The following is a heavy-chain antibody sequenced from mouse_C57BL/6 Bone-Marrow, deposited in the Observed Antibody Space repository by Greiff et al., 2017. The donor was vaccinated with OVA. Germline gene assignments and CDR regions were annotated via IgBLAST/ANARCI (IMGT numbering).Heavy chain of an antibody. J-gene: IGHJ3*01. V-gene: IGHV2-2*01. Sequence: QVQLQQSGPGLVQPSQSLSIPCTVSGFSLTSYGVHWVRQSPGKGLEWLGVIWSGGSTAYNAAFISRLSISKDNSKCQVFLKMNSLQADDTAIYYCARERVDYDPAWFAYWGQGTLVTVSA. D-gene: IGHD2-4*01. CDR2: IWSGGST. CDR3: ARERVDYDPAWFAY. CDR1: GFSLTSYG.